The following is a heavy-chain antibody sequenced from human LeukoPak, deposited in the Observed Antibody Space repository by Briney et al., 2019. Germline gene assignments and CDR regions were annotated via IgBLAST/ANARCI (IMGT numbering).Heavy chain of an antibody. J-gene: IGHJ4*02. V-gene: IGHV3-7*01. CDR1: GFTFSSHW. Sequence: PGGSLRLSCAASGFTFSSHWMTGVRQALGKGLEWVATIKQDGNEKQYVDSVKGRFTISRDNAKNSLYLQMNSLRAEDTAVYYCARSLYGSGSYDKGDGYFDYWGQGTLVTVSS. CDR3: ARSLYGSGSYDKGDGYFDY. CDR2: IKQDGNEK. D-gene: IGHD3-10*01.